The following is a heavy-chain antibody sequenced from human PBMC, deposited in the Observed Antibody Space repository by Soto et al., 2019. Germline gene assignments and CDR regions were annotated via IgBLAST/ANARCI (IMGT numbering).Heavy chain of an antibody. V-gene: IGHV3-48*01. CDR2: ISSSSSTI. CDR1: GFTFSSYS. Sequence: EVQLVESGGGLVQPGGSLRLSCAASGFTFSSYSMNWVRKAPGKGLEWVSYISSSSSTIYYADSVKGRFTISRDNAKNSLYLQMNSLRAEDTAVYYCARDLPPLFDYWGQGTLVTVSS. J-gene: IGHJ4*02. CDR3: ARDLPPLFDY.